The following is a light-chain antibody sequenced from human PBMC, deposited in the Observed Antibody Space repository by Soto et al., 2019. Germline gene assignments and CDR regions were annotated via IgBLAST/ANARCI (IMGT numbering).Light chain of an antibody. Sequence: QSALTQPRSVSGSPGQSVTISCTGTSSDVGAYKFVYWYQQHPGKAPKLMIYDVSKRPSGVPDRFSGSKSANTASLTISGLQAEDEADYYCCSYAGTYTWVFGGGTKLTVL. J-gene: IGLJ3*02. V-gene: IGLV2-11*01. CDR3: CSYAGTYTWV. CDR2: DVS. CDR1: SSDVGAYKF.